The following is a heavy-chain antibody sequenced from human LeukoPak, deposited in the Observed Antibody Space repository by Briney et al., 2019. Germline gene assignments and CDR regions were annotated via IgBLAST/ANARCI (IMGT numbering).Heavy chain of an antibody. CDR3: AKEETKQPLYS. D-gene: IGHD2-2*02. J-gene: IGHJ4*02. V-gene: IGHV3-30-3*01. Sequence: PGRSLRLSCAASGFTFSNYAMHWVRQAPGKGLEWVAVISYDGSNKYYTDSARGRFTISRDNSMNTLYLQMNSLRGEDTAIYFCAKEETKQPLYSWGQGTLVTVSS. CDR2: ISYDGSNK. CDR1: GFTFSNYA.